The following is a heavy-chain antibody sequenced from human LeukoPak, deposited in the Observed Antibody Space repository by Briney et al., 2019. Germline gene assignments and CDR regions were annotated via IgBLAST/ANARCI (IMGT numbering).Heavy chain of an antibody. CDR1: GRTFSSYA. Sequence: SVKVSCKASGRTFSSYAISWVRQAPGQGLEWMGRIIPILGIANYAQKFQGRVTITADKSTSTAYMELSSLRSEDTAVYYCATYMDGSYYHYYCGMDVWGQGTTVTVSS. D-gene: IGHD1-26*01. V-gene: IGHV1-69*04. J-gene: IGHJ6*02. CDR2: IIPILGIA. CDR3: ATYMDGSYYHYYCGMDV.